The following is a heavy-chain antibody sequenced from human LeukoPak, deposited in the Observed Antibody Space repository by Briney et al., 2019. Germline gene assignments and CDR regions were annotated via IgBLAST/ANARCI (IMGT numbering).Heavy chain of an antibody. V-gene: IGHV4-4*07. CDR2: IYTSGST. D-gene: IGHD2-15*01. CDR1: GGSISSYY. J-gene: IGHJ4*02. Sequence: PSETLSLTCTVSGGSISSYYWSWIRQPAGKGLEWIGRIYTSGSTNYNPSLKSRVTMSVDTSKNQFSLKLSSVTAADTAVYYCASGDSRYCSGGSCYLLGYWGQGTLVTVSS. CDR3: ASGDSRYCSGGSCYLLGY.